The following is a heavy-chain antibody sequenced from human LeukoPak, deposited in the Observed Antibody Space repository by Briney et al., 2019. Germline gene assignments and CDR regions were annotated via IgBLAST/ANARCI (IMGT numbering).Heavy chain of an antibody. J-gene: IGHJ3*02. V-gene: IGHV3-13*04. D-gene: IGHD1-26*01. CDR1: GFTCSSYD. CDR2: IGTTGEI. Sequence: GGSLRLSCAASGFTCSSYDTHWVRQPPGKGLEWVSGIGTTGEIHYADSVRGRFTISRENAKNSLYLQMNSLRAGDTAVYYCARVGGSAFDIWGQGTMVSVSS. CDR3: ARVGGSAFDI.